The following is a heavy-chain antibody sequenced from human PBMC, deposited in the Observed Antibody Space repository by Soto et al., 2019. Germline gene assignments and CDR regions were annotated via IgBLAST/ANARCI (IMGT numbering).Heavy chain of an antibody. Sequence: PSETLSLTCTVSGGSISSSSYYWGWIRQPPGKGLEWIGSIYYSGSTYYNPSLKSRVTISVDTSKNQFSLKLSSVTAADTAVYFCARRKLLWFGELLDYWGQGPLVTVSS. V-gene: IGHV4-39*01. J-gene: IGHJ4*02. CDR3: ARRKLLWFGELLDY. CDR1: GGSISSSSYY. D-gene: IGHD3-10*01. CDR2: IYYSGST.